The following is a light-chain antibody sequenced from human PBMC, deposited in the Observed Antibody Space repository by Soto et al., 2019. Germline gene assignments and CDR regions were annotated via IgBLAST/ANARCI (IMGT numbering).Light chain of an antibody. CDR2: EVT. CDR3: SSYTTSSSLGV. CDR1: NSDIGGYNY. V-gene: IGLV2-14*01. J-gene: IGLJ3*02. Sequence: QSVLTQPASVSGSPGQSITISCTGTNSDIGGYNYVSWYQHHPGKASKLMIYEVTNRPSGVSNRFSGSKSGNTASLTISGLQAEDEAIYYCSSYTTSSSLGVFGGGTKVTVL.